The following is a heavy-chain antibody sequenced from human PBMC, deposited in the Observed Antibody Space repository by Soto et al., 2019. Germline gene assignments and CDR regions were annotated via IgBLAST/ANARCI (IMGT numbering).Heavy chain of an antibody. CDR2: INPRGSI. D-gene: IGHD3-10*01. V-gene: IGHV4-34*01. J-gene: IGHJ4*02. Sequence: VQLQQWGAGLLKPSETLSLTCAVYGGSFSGYHWSWFRQPPGKGWEWIGEINPRGSINYNPSLKSRVTVSVDTSKNQFSLNLSSVTAADTAVYYCATFVGATTVTRGSPRDYWGQGTLVTVSS. CDR3: ATFVGATTVTRGSPRDY. CDR1: GGSFSGYH.